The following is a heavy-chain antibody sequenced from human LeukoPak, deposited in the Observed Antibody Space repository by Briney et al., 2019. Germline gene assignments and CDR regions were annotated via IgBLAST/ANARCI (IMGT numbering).Heavy chain of an antibody. V-gene: IGHV4-59*01. CDR1: GDSISSYY. J-gene: IGHJ5*02. CDR3: ATDRTGDNWFDP. D-gene: IGHD3/OR15-3a*01. Sequence: SEILSLTCTVSGDSISSYYWSWIRQPPGKGLEWIGYVYYSGSTNYNPSLKSRVTMSVDTSKNQFSLRLSSVTAADTAVYYCATDRTGDNWFDPWGQGTLVTVSS. CDR2: VYYSGST.